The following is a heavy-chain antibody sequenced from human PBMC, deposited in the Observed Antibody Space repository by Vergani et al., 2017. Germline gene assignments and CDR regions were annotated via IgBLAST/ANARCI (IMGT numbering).Heavy chain of an antibody. CDR2: IYYSGST. J-gene: IGHJ6*02. V-gene: IGHV4-31*03. CDR3: ARXHIIVVVPANTDYYGMDV. D-gene: IGHD2-2*01. Sequence: QVQLQESGPGLVKPSQTLSLTCTVSGGSISSGGYYWSWIRQHPGKGLEWIGYIYYSGSTYYNPSLKSRVTISVDTSKNQFFLKLSSVTAADTAVYYCARXHIIVVVPANTDYYGMDVWGQGTTVTVSS. CDR1: GGSISSGGYY.